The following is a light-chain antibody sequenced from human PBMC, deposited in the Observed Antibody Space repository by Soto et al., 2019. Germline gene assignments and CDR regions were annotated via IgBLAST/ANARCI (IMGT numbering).Light chain of an antibody. CDR1: SSDIGVSTF. CDR3: SSYTTSHTLV. Sequence: QSALTQPASVSESPGQSITISCNGTSSDIGVSTFVSWYQQHPGKAPELIIYEVSDRPSGVSHRFSGSKSGNTASLTISGLQAEDEADYYCSSYTTSHTLVFGGGTKLTVL. J-gene: IGLJ2*01. CDR2: EVS. V-gene: IGLV2-14*01.